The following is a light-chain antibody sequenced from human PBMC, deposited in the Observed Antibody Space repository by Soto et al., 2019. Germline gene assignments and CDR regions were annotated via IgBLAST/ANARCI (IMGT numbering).Light chain of an antibody. CDR3: QHYGSFVLT. CDR2: GAS. Sequence: DIGLTQSPGTLSLSPGESATLSCRASQSVSSTYLAWYQHKPGQAPRLLIYGASSRATGIPDRFSGSGSGTDFTLTISRLEPEDFAVYYCQHYGSFVLTFGGGTKVEIK. J-gene: IGKJ4*01. CDR1: QSVSSTY. V-gene: IGKV3-20*01.